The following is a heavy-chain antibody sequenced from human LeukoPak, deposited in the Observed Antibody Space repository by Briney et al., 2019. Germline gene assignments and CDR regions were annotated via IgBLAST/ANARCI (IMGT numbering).Heavy chain of an antibody. Sequence: SETLSLTCTVSGGSISSYYWSWIRQPAGKGLGWIGRIYTSGSTNYNPSLKSRVTMSVDTSKNQFSLKLSSVTAADTAVYYCAREGYSSGWYLLDYWGQGTLVTVSS. CDR1: GGSISSYY. J-gene: IGHJ4*02. CDR2: IYTSGST. V-gene: IGHV4-4*07. CDR3: AREGYSSGWYLLDY. D-gene: IGHD6-19*01.